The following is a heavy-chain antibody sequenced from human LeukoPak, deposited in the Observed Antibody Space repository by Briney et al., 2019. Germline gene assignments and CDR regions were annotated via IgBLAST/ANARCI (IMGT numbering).Heavy chain of an antibody. CDR2: VYYSGST. Sequence: PSETLSLTCTVSGGSISSYYWSWIRQPPGKGLEWIGYVYYSGSTNYNPSLKSRVTISVDTSKNQFSLKLSSVTAADTAVYYCARVRGYGSGSYRWFDPWGQGTLVTVSS. J-gene: IGHJ5*02. CDR3: ARVRGYGSGSYRWFDP. CDR1: GGSISSYY. D-gene: IGHD3-10*01. V-gene: IGHV4-59*01.